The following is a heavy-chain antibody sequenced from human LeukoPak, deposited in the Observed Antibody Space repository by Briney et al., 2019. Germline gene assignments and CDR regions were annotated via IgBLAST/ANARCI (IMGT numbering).Heavy chain of an antibody. Sequence: GGSLRLSCLASGFTFSKYWMSWVRQAPGRGLEWVANIHPEGNEKYHVESVKGRFTISRDNAKNLLYLQMNGLRVEDTAVYYCARGDDFSGDHWGQGTLVTVSS. J-gene: IGHJ4*02. D-gene: IGHD1-1*01. CDR3: ARGDDFSGDH. V-gene: IGHV3-7*04. CDR1: GFTFSKYW. CDR2: IHPEGNEK.